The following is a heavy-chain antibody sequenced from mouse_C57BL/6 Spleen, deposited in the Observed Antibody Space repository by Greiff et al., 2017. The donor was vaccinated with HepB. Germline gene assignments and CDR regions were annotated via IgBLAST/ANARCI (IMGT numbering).Heavy chain of an antibody. D-gene: IGHD1-1*01. CDR3: ARRNYYGSSPFDY. Sequence: VHVKQSGPELVKPGASVKIPCKASGYTFTDYNMDWVKQSHGKSLEWIGDINPNNGGTIYNQKFKGKATLTVDKSSSTAYMELRSLTSEDTAVYYCARRNYYGSSPFDYWGQGTTLTVSS. CDR2: INPNNGGT. CDR1: GYTFTDYN. J-gene: IGHJ2*01. V-gene: IGHV1-18*01.